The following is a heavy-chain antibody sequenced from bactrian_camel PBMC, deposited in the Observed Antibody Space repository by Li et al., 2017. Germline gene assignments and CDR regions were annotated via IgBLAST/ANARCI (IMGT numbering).Heavy chain of an antibody. V-gene: IGHV3S55*01. J-gene: IGHJ4*01. D-gene: IGHD1*01. CDR2: VGSDGST. CDR3: ALDFISPFSGAGACNGRSVYSY. CDR1: RHPSSWWC. Sequence: HVQLVESGGGLVQPGGSLRLSCAASRHPSSWWCMAWFRQAPGKEREKVAGVGSDGSTTYLDSVKGRFSASQDRSALYLQMNNLKPEATAMYYCALDFISPFSGAGACNGRSVYSYWGQGTQVTVS.